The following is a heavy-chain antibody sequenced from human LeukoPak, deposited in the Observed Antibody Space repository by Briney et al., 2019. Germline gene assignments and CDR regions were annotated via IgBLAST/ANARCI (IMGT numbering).Heavy chain of an antibody. Sequence: GGSLRLSCAASGFTFSSYAMSWARQAPGEGLEWVSAISGSGGSTYYADSVKGRFTISRDNSKNTLYLQMNSLRAEDTAVYYCAKAGHYYYYYMDVWGKGTTVTVSS. J-gene: IGHJ6*03. D-gene: IGHD1-14*01. CDR2: ISGSGGST. V-gene: IGHV3-23*01. CDR1: GFTFSSYA. CDR3: AKAGHYYYYYMDV.